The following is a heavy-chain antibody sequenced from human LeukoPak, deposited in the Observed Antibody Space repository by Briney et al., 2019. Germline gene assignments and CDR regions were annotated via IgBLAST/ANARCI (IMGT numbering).Heavy chain of an antibody. Sequence: GGSLRLSCAASGFILNNYWMNWVRQAPEKGLEWVANIKEDGSEQYYVDSVKGRFTISRDNAKKSLYLQMNSLRAEDTAVYFCGMAMDVWGQGTTVTVS. CDR3: GMAMDV. J-gene: IGHJ6*02. V-gene: IGHV3-7*03. CDR1: GFILNNYW. CDR2: IKEDGSEQ.